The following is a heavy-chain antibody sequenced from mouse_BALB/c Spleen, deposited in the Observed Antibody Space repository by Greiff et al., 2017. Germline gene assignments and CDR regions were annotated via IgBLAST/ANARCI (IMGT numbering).Heavy chain of an antibody. V-gene: IGHV1-4*01. CDR3: ARSTILYGSGYGFAY. J-gene: IGHJ3*01. Sequence: VQLQQSGAELARPGASVKMSCKASGYTFTSYTMHWVKQRPGQGLEWIGYINPSSGYTNYNQKFKDKATLTADKSSSTAYMQLSSLTSEDSAVYDCARSTILYGSGYGFAYWGQGTLVTVSA. D-gene: IGHD1-1*01. CDR1: GYTFTSYT. CDR2: INPSSGYT.